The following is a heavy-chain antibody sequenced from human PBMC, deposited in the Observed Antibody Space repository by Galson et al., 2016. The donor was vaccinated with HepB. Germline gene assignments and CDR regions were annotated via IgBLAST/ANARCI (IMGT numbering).Heavy chain of an antibody. CDR3: ASHIFLLWFLV. Sequence: SLRLSCAASGFTFSDYNMNWVRQAPGKGLEWVSSIIPSGSYTYYADSVKGRFTISRDNAKKSLFLQMSSLRAEDTAVYYCASHIFLLWFLVWGKGTTV. D-gene: IGHD3-3*01. CDR1: GFTFSDYN. V-gene: IGHV3-21*01. CDR2: IIPSGSYT. J-gene: IGHJ6*03.